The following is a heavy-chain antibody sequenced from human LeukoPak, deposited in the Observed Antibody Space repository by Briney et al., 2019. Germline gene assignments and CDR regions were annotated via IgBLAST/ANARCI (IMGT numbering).Heavy chain of an antibody. D-gene: IGHD1-14*01. CDR2: IYYSGDT. CDR3: ARAPKLTNGWYYFDC. CDR1: GGSVRSADYY. V-gene: IGHV4-31*02. J-gene: IGHJ4*02. Sequence: SETLSLTCIVSGGSVRSADYYWSWIRHHPGEGLEWIGYIYYSGDTYYNPSLKSRLTMSLDTSKNQFSLELTSVTAADTAVYYCARAPKLTNGWYYFDCWGQGTLVSVSS.